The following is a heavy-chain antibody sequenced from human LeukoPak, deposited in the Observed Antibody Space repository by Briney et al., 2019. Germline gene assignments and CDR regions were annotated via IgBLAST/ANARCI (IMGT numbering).Heavy chain of an antibody. CDR1: GFTFSRYW. J-gene: IGHJ2*01. CDR2: IKQDGSEK. Sequence: PGGSLRLSCAASGFTFSRYWMTWVRQAPGKGLQWVANIKQDGSEKYYVDSVKGRFTISRDNAKNLLYLQMNGLRGEDTAVYYCASPFRIVVDVWGRGTLVTVSS. CDR3: ASPFRIVVDV. D-gene: IGHD1-26*01. V-gene: IGHV3-7*01.